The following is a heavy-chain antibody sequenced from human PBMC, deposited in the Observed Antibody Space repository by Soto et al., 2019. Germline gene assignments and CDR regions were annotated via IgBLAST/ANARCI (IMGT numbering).Heavy chain of an antibody. D-gene: IGHD3-9*01. CDR1: GVTVSSNY. CDR2: IYSGGST. J-gene: IGHJ6*02. V-gene: IGHV3-53*02. CDR3: ARNYPRTYYVILAGSDYYYGMDV. Sequence: EVQLVETGGGLIQPGGSLRLSCAASGVTVSSNYMSWVRQAPGKGLEWVSVIYSGGSTYYADSVKGRFTISRDNSKTTLYLQMNSLRDEDTGVYYCARNYPRTYYVILAGSDYYYGMDVWGQGTAVTVSS.